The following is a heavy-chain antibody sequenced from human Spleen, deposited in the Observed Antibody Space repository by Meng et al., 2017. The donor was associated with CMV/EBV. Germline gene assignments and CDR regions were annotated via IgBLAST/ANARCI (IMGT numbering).Heavy chain of an antibody. J-gene: IGHJ6*02. D-gene: IGHD6-25*01. CDR1: GFTFSDYY. V-gene: IGHV3-7*01. CDR2: IKEDGSAK. Sequence: GESLKISCLASGFTFSDYYMSWIRQAPGKGLEWVANIKEDGSAKYYVDSVKGRFSIFRDNAKNSLYLQMNSLRAEDTALYHCAREAAAVWFYYGMDVWGQGTPVTVSS. CDR3: AREAAAVWFYYGMDV.